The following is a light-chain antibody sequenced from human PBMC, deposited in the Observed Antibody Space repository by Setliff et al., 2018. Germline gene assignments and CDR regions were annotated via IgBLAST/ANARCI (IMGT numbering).Light chain of an antibody. V-gene: IGLV2-14*03. CDR2: DVS. J-gene: IGLJ1*01. CDR1: SSDVGGYNY. Sequence: QSALTQPASVSGSPGQSITISCIGTSSDVGGYNYVSWYQQHPGKAPKLMIYDVSNRPSGVSNRFSGSKSGNTASLTISGLQAEDEADYYCGSYTSSSTYVFGTGTKSPS. CDR3: GSYTSSSTYV.